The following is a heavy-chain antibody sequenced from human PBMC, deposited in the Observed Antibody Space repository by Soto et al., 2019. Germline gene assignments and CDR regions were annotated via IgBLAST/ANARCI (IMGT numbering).Heavy chain of an antibody. CDR1: GGTFSSYA. Sequence: QVQLVQSGAEVKKPGSSVKVSCKASGGTFSSYAISWVRQAPGQGLEWMGGIIPIFGTANYAQKFQGRVTITADESTSTAYMELSSLRSEDTAVYYCARYCSGGSCTTPYWYFDLWGRGTLVTVSS. CDR2: IIPIFGTA. V-gene: IGHV1-69*12. D-gene: IGHD2-15*01. J-gene: IGHJ2*01. CDR3: ARYCSGGSCTTPYWYFDL.